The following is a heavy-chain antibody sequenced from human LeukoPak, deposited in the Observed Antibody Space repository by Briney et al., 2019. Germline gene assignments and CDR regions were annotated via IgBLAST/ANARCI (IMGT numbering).Heavy chain of an antibody. Sequence: GGSLRLSCAASGFTFSSYNMNWVRQAPGKVLEWVSSITSSSTYIYYADSVRGRFTISRDNAKNSLYLQMNSLRAEDTAVYFCARDPYSGNYGAYYYYYMDVWGKGTTVTISS. D-gene: IGHD1-26*01. CDR2: ITSSSTYI. J-gene: IGHJ6*03. CDR1: GFTFSSYN. V-gene: IGHV3-21*01. CDR3: ARDPYSGNYGAYYYYYMDV.